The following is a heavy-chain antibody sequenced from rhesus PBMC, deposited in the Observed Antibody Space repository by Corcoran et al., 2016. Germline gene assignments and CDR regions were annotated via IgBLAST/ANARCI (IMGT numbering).Heavy chain of an antibody. CDR2: IKAYSAIT. CDR3: TRDRLIH. J-gene: IGHJ4*01. V-gene: IGHV4-73*01. CDR1: GGCITGHY. Sequence: QVKLQQWGEGLVKPSETLSLTCAVDGGCITGHYWSWLGQPPGKGLEWIGHIKAYSAITHNNPPHNTRATISINTSNSQFSLRMTSVSAADTAVYYCTRDRLIHWGQGVLVTVSS. D-gene: IGHD5-12*01.